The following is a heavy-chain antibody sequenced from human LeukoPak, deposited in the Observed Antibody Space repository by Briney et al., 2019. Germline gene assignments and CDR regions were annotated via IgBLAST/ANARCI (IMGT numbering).Heavy chain of an antibody. D-gene: IGHD3-16*01. Sequence: ASVKVSCKASGYTFTSYFIHWVRQAPGQGLEWMGIINPSGGSPNYAQKFQGRVTTTRDTPTSTVYMGLSSLRFDDTAVYYCARGGYGKLDYWGQGTLVTVSS. CDR3: ARGGYGKLDY. CDR2: INPSGGSP. CDR1: GYTFTSYF. J-gene: IGHJ4*02. V-gene: IGHV1-46*01.